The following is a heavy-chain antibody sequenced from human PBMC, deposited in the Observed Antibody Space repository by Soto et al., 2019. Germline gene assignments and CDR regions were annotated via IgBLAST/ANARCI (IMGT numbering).Heavy chain of an antibody. CDR2: IYHSGST. CDR1: GYSIGSAYY. J-gene: IGHJ6*02. CDR3: ASAFYGDFAAYYFAMDV. Sequence: SENLSLTCAVSGYSIGSAYYWGWIRQPPGKGLEWIGNIYHSGSTYYNPSLKSRVTISVDTSKNQFSLKLSSVTAADTAVYYCASAFYGDFAAYYFAMDVWGQWTTVSVAS. D-gene: IGHD4-17*01. V-gene: IGHV4-38-2*01.